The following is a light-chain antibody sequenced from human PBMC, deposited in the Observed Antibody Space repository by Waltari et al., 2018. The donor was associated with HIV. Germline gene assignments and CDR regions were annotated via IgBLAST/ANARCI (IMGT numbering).Light chain of an antibody. CDR3: ATWDDSLNGHVV. J-gene: IGLJ2*01. V-gene: IGLV1-44*01. Sequence: QSVLTQPPSASGTPGQRVTIPCSGSSSNIGDKTVNWYQQLPGTAPKLLIYTNTQRPPGLPDRFSGSKSGTSASLAISGLQSEDEADYYCATWDDSLNGHVVFGGGTKLTVL. CDR1: SSNIGDKT. CDR2: TNT.